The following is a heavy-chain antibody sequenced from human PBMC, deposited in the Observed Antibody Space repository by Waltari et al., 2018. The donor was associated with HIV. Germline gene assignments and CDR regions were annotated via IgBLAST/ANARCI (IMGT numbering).Heavy chain of an antibody. CDR2: ISASSFIHT. J-gene: IGHJ4*02. CDR3: AHQISGQWLTPGH. CDR1: GFAFNNYA. V-gene: IGHV3-23*01. Sequence: EVQLLESGGGLVQPGESLRLSCTASGFAFNNYAMNWVRQAPGKGLEWVSAISASSFIHTYYADSVRGRFTVSRDNSKSTTYLQMNSRRVEDTAVYYCAHQISGQWLTPGHWGQGTLVTVSS. D-gene: IGHD6-19*01.